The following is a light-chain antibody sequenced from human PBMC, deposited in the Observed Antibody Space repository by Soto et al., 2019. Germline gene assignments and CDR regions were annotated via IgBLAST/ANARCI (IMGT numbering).Light chain of an antibody. Sequence: QSALTQPASVSGSPGQSITISCTGTSSDVGGYNYVSWYQQQAGKAPKLIIHEVSNRPSGGSNRFSGSKSGNTASLTISGLQAEDEADYYCDSYTSSRAYVFGIGTKPPS. V-gene: IGLV2-14*01. CDR2: EVS. CDR1: SSDVGGYNY. CDR3: DSYTSSRAYV. J-gene: IGLJ1*01.